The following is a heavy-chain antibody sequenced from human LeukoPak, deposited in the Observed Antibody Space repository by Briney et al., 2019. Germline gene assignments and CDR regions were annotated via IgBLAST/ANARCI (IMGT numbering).Heavy chain of an antibody. CDR1: GFTFSSYS. J-gene: IGHJ6*02. D-gene: IGHD7-27*01. CDR2: ITSTSRYI. CDR3: ARETKLLGPLYYYYGMDV. V-gene: IGHV3-21*01. Sequence: GGSLRLSCAASGFTFSSYSMNWVRQAPGKGLEWVSSITSTSRYIYYGDSVKGRFTISRDNAKNTLYLQMNSLRAEDTAVYYCARETKLLGPLYYYYGMDVWGQGTTVTVSS.